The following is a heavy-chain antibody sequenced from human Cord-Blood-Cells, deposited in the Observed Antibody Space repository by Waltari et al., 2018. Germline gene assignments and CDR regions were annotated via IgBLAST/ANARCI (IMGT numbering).Heavy chain of an antibody. Sequence: QVQLQPWGAGLLKPSETLSRTCAVYGGSFSGYYWRWIRQHPGKGLEWIGEINHSGSTNYNPSLQSRVTISVDTSKNQFSLKLSSVTAADTAVYYCASIAADAFDIWGQGTMVTVSS. CDR2: INHSGST. CDR3: ASIAADAFDI. CDR1: GGSFSGYY. J-gene: IGHJ3*02. D-gene: IGHD6-13*01. V-gene: IGHV4-34*01.